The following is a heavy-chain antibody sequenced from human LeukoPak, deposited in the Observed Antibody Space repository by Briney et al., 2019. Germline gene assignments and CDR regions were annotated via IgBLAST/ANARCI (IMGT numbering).Heavy chain of an antibody. D-gene: IGHD3-3*01. V-gene: IGHV1-3*01. CDR1: GDTFTSYA. CDR2: INAGNGNT. CDR3: AKGAPYDFWSGYYPLDY. J-gene: IGHJ4*02. Sequence: ASVKVSCKASGDTFTSYAMHWVRQAPGQRLEWMGWINAGNGNTKYSQKFQGRVTITRDTSASTAYMELSSLRSEDTAVYYCAKGAPYDFWSGYYPLDYWGQGTLVTVSS.